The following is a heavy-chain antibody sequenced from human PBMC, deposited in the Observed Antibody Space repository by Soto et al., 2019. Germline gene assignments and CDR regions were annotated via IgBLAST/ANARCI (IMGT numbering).Heavy chain of an antibody. CDR2: IYYSGST. D-gene: IGHD3-10*01. J-gene: IGHJ4*02. CDR3: ARDRHYGSGSPYFDY. CDR1: GGSISSGGYY. Sequence: SETLSLTCTVSGGSISSGGYYWSWIRQHPGKGLEWIGYIYYSGSTYYNPSLKSRVTISVDTSKNQFSLKLSSVTAADTAVYYCARDRHYGSGSPYFDYWGQGTLVTVSS. V-gene: IGHV4-31*03.